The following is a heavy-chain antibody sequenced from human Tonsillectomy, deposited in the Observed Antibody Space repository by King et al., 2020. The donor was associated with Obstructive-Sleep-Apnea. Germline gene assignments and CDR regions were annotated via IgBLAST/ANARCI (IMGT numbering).Heavy chain of an antibody. CDR2: IYHSGST. V-gene: IGHV4-38-2*02. CDR3: AKVEGGDSGGFSDY. D-gene: IGHD3-16*01. J-gene: IGHJ4*02. Sequence: VQLQESGPGLVKPSETLSLTCTVSGYSISSGYYWDWIRQPPGKGLEWIGSIYHSGSTFYNPSLKSRVTISADTSKNQFSLTLSSLTAADTAVYYCAKVEGGDSGGFSDYWGQGTLVTVSS. CDR1: GYSISSGYY.